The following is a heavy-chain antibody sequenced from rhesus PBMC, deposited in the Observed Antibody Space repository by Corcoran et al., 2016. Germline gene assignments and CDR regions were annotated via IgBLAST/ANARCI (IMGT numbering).Heavy chain of an antibody. CDR2: IYGGSGSP. J-gene: IGHJ4*01. Sequence: QVQLQESGPGLVKPSETLSLTCAVSGGSISSSNWWSCIRQSPGKGLEWIGYIYGGSGSPSYQPSLQRRGTMSKGTSKNQFSLKLSFGTAADTAVYYCARRLATVTLSYFDYWGQGVLVTVSS. V-gene: IGHV4S7*01. CDR3: ARRLATVTLSYFDY. D-gene: IGHD5-36*02. CDR1: GGSISSSNW.